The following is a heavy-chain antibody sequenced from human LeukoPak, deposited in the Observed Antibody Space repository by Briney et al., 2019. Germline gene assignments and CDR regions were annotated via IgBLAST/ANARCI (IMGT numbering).Heavy chain of an antibody. V-gene: IGHV1-2*02. Sequence: GASVKVSCKASGYTFTGYYMHWVRQAPGQGLEWMGWINPNSGGTNYAQKFQGRVTMTRDTSISTAYMELSRLRSDDTAVYYCARVGGYCSGGSCYEAFDIWGQGTMATVSS. CDR3: ARVGGYCSGGSCYEAFDI. CDR2: INPNSGGT. D-gene: IGHD2-15*01. CDR1: GYTFTGYY. J-gene: IGHJ3*02.